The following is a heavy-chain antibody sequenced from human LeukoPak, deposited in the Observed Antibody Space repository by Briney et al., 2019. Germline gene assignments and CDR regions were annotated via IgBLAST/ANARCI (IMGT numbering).Heavy chain of an antibody. V-gene: IGHV2-70*17. CDR1: GFSLPTRGMC. J-gene: IGHJ4*02. CDR3: ARVGTVARALDY. Sequence: SGPTLVNPTETLTLTCTFSGFSLPTRGMCVTWIRQTPGKALEWLSRIDWEDDKFYHESLRTRLTVSKDTSKSQVVLTMTNMDPVDTGTYFCARVGTVARALDYWGQGSLVTVSS. CDR2: IDWEDDK. D-gene: IGHD4-11*01.